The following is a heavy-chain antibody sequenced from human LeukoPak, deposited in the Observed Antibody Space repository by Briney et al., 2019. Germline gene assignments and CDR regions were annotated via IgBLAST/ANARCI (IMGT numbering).Heavy chain of an antibody. Sequence: SQTLSLTCTVSGGSISIGSYYWSWIRQPAGKGLEWIGRIYTSGSTNYNPSLKSRVTISVDTYKNQFSLKLSSVTAADTAVYYCARGPPRPYCSSTSCSPRTFDYWGQGTLVTVSS. CDR2: IYTSGST. J-gene: IGHJ4*02. V-gene: IGHV4-61*02. D-gene: IGHD2-2*01. CDR1: GGSISIGSYY. CDR3: ARGPPRPYCSSTSCSPRTFDY.